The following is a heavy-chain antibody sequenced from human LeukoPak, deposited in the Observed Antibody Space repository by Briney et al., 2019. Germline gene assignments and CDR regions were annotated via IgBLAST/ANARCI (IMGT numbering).Heavy chain of an antibody. D-gene: IGHD1-26*01. CDR1: GFTFSSYA. CDR2: ISGSGSNT. CDR3: AKDVLSGTYYYFDQ. Sequence: GGSLRLSCAASGFTFSSYAMNWVRQAPGKGLEWVSGISGSGSNTYYADSVMGRFTISRDNSKNTLYLQMNSLRAEDTAVYYCAKDVLSGTYYYFDQWGQGTLVTVSS. V-gene: IGHV3-23*01. J-gene: IGHJ4*02.